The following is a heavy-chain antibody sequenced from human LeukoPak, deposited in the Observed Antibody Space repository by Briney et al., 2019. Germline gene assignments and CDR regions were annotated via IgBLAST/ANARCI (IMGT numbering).Heavy chain of an antibody. CDR1: GGSISGNSYY. Sequence: SETLSLTCTVSGGSISGNSYYWACIRQHPGKGLEWIAYIYHSGSAYYNPSLKSRVTISVDTSKNQFSLKMSSVTAADTAVYYCARGTYNTVTAFAHWGQGTLVTVSS. CDR2: IYHSGSA. J-gene: IGHJ4*02. V-gene: IGHV4-31*03. CDR3: ARGTYNTVTAFAH. D-gene: IGHD2-21*02.